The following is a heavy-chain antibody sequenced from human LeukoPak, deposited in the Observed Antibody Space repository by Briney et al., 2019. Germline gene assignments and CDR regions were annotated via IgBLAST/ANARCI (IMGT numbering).Heavy chain of an antibody. CDR1: GFTFSSYW. CDR2: IKQDGSEK. Sequence: GGSLRLSCAASGFTFSSYWMSWVRQAPGKGLEWVANIKQDGSEKYYVNSVKGRFTISRDNAKNSLYLQMNSLRAEDTAVYYCAKDRSSSGWWKLDPWGQGTLVTVSS. V-gene: IGHV3-7*01. J-gene: IGHJ5*02. D-gene: IGHD6-19*01. CDR3: AKDRSSSGWWKLDP.